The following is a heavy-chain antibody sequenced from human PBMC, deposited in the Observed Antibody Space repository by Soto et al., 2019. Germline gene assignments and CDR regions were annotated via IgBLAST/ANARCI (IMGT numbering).Heavy chain of an antibody. V-gene: IGHV3-23*01. D-gene: IGHD3-9*01. J-gene: IGHJ4*02. CDR1: GFTFDTNG. Sequence: GGSLRLSCAASGFTFDTNGMTWVRQGPGKGLEWVSAISAGGTTTYYADPVKGRFTISRDNSRNMLYLQMNCLRAEDTAVYYCAKVRCDFAWRSELDYFHYWGQGTPVTVSS. CDR3: AKVRCDFAWRSELDYFHY. CDR2: ISAGGTTT.